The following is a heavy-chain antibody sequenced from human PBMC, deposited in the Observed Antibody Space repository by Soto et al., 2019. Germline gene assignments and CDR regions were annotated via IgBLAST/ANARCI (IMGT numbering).Heavy chain of an antibody. CDR1: VFTFISYD. Sequence: GWSLRLSCASSVFTFISYDMHWVRQATGKGLEWVSAIGTAGDTYYPGSVKGRFTISRENAKNSLYLQMNSLRAGDTAVYYCARGGYCSGGSCYSGPTVWGQGTTVTVSS. CDR3: ARGGYCSGGSCYSGPTV. CDR2: IGTAGDT. D-gene: IGHD2-15*01. V-gene: IGHV3-13*01. J-gene: IGHJ6*02.